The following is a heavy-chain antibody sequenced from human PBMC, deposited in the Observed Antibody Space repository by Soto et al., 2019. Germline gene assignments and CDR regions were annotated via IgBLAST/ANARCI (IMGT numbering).Heavy chain of an antibody. CDR3: VRSGDNYNLLDY. V-gene: IGHV3-11*06. Sequence: LSCAVSGFTFXGHYMSWIRQAPGKGLEWIGYSSNSGSFTRYADSVKGRFSISRDKAKNSLYLQINSMRGDDKAIYYCVRSGDNYNLLDYWGQGTPGPVSS. J-gene: IGHJ4*02. CDR2: SSNSGSFT. CDR1: GFTFXGHY. D-gene: IGHD1-1*01.